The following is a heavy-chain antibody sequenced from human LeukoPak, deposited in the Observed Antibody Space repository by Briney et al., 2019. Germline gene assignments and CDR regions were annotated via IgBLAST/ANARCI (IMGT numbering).Heavy chain of an antibody. CDR2: INAGNGNT. CDR3: ARDHCSSTSCYMLFDY. CDR1: GYTFTSYA. Sequence: ASVKVSCKASGYTFTSYAMHWVRQAPGQRLEWMGWINAGNGNTKYSQKFQGRVTITRDTSASTAYMELSSLRSEDTAVYYCARDHCSSTSCYMLFDYWGQGTLVTVSS. J-gene: IGHJ4*02. D-gene: IGHD2-2*02. V-gene: IGHV1-3*01.